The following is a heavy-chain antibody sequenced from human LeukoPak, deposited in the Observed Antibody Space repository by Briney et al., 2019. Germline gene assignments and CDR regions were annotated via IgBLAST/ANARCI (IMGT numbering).Heavy chain of an antibody. CDR2: INSDGSST. D-gene: IGHD6-13*01. Sequence: PGGSLRLSCAASGFTFSSYWMHRVRQAPGKGLVWVSRINSDGSSTSYADSVKGRFTISRDNAKSTLYLQMNSLRAEDTAVYYCAREFSGGSSSKDYWGQGTLVTVSS. CDR1: GFTFSSYW. CDR3: AREFSGGSSSKDY. V-gene: IGHV3-74*01. J-gene: IGHJ4*02.